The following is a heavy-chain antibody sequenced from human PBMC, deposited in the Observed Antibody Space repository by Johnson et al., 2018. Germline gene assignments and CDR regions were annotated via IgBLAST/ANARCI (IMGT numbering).Heavy chain of an antibody. D-gene: IGHD2-21*02. CDR2: TYYRSKWYN. Sequence: QVQLQESGPGLVKPSQTLSLTCAISGDSVSSNSAAWNWIRQSPSRGLEWLGRTYYRSKWYNDYAVYVKSRITINTDTSKNQFSLQLNSVTPGDTAVYYCARDLGVAYCGGDCNRAGYYYGMDVWGQGTTVTVSS. V-gene: IGHV6-1*01. CDR3: ARDLGVAYCGGDCNRAGYYYGMDV. CDR1: GDSVSSNSAA. J-gene: IGHJ6*02.